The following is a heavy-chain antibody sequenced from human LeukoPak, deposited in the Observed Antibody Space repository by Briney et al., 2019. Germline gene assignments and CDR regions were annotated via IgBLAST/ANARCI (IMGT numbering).Heavy chain of an antibody. D-gene: IGHD4-17*01. J-gene: IGHJ3*02. V-gene: IGHV5-10-1*01. CDR2: IDPSDSYT. Sequence: GESLKISCKGSGYSFTSYWISWVRQMPGKGLEWMGRIDPSDSYTNYSPSFQGHVTISADKSISTAYLQWSSLKASDTAMYYCAIYGDYPLSAAFDIWGQGTMVTVSS. CDR1: GYSFTSYW. CDR3: AIYGDYPLSAAFDI.